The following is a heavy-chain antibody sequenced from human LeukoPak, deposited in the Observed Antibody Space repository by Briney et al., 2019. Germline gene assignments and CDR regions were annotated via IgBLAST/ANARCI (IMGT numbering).Heavy chain of an antibody. V-gene: IGHV3-48*03. J-gene: IGHJ4*02. CDR3: ALLAVASDFDY. CDR2: NGSSGTTI. Sequence: GGSLRLSCAVSGFPFSIYGMNWVRQAPGKGLEWVSNNGSSGTTIYYADSVKGRFSISRDNAKNSLYLQMNSLRVEDTAVYYCALLAVASDFDYWGQGALVTVSS. CDR1: GFPFSIYG. D-gene: IGHD6-19*01.